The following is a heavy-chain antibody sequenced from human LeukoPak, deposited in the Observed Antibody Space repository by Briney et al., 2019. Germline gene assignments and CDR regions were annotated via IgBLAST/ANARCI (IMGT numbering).Heavy chain of an antibody. J-gene: IGHJ4*02. CDR1: GFTFSSYA. V-gene: IGHV3-23*01. CDR2: ISGSGGST. Sequence: GGSLRLSCAASGFTFSSYAMSWVRQAPGKGMEWVSAISGSGGSTYYADSVKGRFTISRDNSKNTLYLQMNSLRAEDTAVYYCANRPSGWYLTVFDYWGQGTLVTVSS. D-gene: IGHD6-19*01. CDR3: ANRPSGWYLTVFDY.